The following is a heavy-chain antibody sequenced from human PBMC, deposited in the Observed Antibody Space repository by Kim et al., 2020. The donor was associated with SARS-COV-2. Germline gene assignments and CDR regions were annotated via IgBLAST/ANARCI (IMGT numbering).Heavy chain of an antibody. CDR3: ARIPTYSGSYRGCMDV. CDR2: IDCDGDE. CDR1: GFSLSTSGMC. Sequence: SGPTLVKPTQTLTLTCSFSGFSLSTSGMCVCWIRQAPGQALAWLARIDCDGDEHYSTSLETRLTISKDTSKNQVFLTMTNLDPVDTATYYCARIPTYSGSYRGCMDVWGQGTTVTVSS. V-gene: IGHV2-70*11. J-gene: IGHJ6*02. D-gene: IGHD1-26*01.